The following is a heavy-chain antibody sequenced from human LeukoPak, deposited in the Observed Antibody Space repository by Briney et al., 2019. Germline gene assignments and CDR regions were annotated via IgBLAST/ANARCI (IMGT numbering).Heavy chain of an antibody. J-gene: IGHJ6*03. V-gene: IGHV3-20*04. CDR3: ATGGRYGATGYYYYYMDV. CDR1: GFTFDDYT. CDR2: IYWNGGST. Sequence: PGGSLRLSCAASGFTFDDYTMHWVRQAPGKGLEWVSGIYWNGGSTGYADSVKGRFTISRDNAKNSLYLQMNSLRAEDTALYYCATGGRYGATGYYYYYMDVWGKGTTVTVSS. D-gene: IGHD1-26*01.